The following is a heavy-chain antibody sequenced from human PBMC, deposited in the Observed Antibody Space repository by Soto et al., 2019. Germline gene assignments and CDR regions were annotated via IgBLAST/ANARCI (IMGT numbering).Heavy chain of an antibody. D-gene: IGHD6-19*01. CDR1: GFTFSSYA. Sequence: GGSLRLSCAASGFTFSSYAMSWVRQAPGKGLEWVSAISGSGGSTYYADSVKGRFTISRDNSKNTLYLQMNSLRAEDTAVYYCANGDGSGWSPFDYWGQGTLVTVSS. CDR2: ISGSGGST. CDR3: ANGDGSGWSPFDY. V-gene: IGHV3-23*01. J-gene: IGHJ4*02.